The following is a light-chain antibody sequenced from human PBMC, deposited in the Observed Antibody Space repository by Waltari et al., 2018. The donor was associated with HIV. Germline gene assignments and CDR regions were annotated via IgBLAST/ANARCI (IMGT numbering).Light chain of an antibody. Sequence: EIVLTLSPDFQSVTPKEKVTITCRASQSIGSSLHWYQQKPDQSPKLLTKSTSQSISGVPRRWRRSGAETDFTRTTNGLGAEGATAYYCHQSSSVPCTFGPGTKVEMK. CDR3: HQSSSVPCT. V-gene: IGKV6D-21*02. CDR2: STS. CDR1: QSIGSS. J-gene: IGKJ1*01.